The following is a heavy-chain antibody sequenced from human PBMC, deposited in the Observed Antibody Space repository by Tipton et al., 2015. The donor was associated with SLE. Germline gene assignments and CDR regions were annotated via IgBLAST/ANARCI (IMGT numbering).Heavy chain of an antibody. V-gene: IGHV4-39*07. CDR1: GGSISSSSYY. CDR2: IYYSGST. CDR3: ASHTPGGIAALGTGAFDI. J-gene: IGHJ3*02. Sequence: TLSLTCTVSGGSISSSSYYWGWIRQPPGKGLEWIGSIYYSGSTYYSPSFQGHVTISADKSISTAYLQWSSLKASDTAMYYCASHTPGGIAALGTGAFDIWGQGTMVTVSS. D-gene: IGHD6-13*01.